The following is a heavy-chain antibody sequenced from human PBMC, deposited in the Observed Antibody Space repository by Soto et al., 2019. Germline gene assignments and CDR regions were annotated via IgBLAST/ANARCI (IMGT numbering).Heavy chain of an antibody. CDR2: IIPIFGTA. CDR1: GGTFSSYA. Sequence: SVKVSCKASGGTFSSYAISWVRQAPGQGLEWMGGIIPIFGTANYAQKFQGRVTITADESTSTAYMELSSLRSEDTAVYYCARDHYYDSSGYYFEYFQHWGQGTLVTVS. J-gene: IGHJ1*01. D-gene: IGHD3-22*01. V-gene: IGHV1-69*13. CDR3: ARDHYYDSSGYYFEYFQH.